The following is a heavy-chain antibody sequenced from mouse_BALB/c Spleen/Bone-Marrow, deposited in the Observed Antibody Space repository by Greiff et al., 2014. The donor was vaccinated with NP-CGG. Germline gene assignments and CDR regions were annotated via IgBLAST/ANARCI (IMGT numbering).Heavy chain of an antibody. V-gene: IGHV1S81*02. J-gene: IGHJ4*01. Sequence: VQLQQSGAELVKPGASVKLSCKASGYTFTSYYMYWVKQRPGHGLEWFGEINPSNGGTNFNEKFKNKATLTVDKSSSTAYMQLSSLTSEDSAVYYCSRERRDSLDYWGQGTSVTVSS. CDR1: GYTFTSYY. CDR3: SRERRDSLDY. CDR2: INPSNGGT.